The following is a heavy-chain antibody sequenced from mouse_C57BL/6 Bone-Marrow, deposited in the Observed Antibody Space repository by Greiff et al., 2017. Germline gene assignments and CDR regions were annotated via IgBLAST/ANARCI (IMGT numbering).Heavy chain of an antibody. CDR1: GFTFSDYY. V-gene: IGHV5-16*01. J-gene: IGHJ1*03. CDR2: INYDGSST. D-gene: IGHD1-1*01. CDR3: ARDGTTVVSTYWYFDV. Sequence: EVKLVESEGGLVQPGSSMKLSCTASGFTFSDYYMAWVRQVPEKGLEWVANINYDGSSTYYLDSLKSRFIISRDNAKNILYLQMSSLKSEDTATYYCARDGTTVVSTYWYFDVWGTGTTVTVSS.